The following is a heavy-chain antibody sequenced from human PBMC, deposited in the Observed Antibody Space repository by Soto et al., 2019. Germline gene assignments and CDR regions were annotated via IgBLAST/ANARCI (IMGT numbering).Heavy chain of an antibody. D-gene: IGHD2-21*01. J-gene: IGHJ2*01. CDR1: VGSFSGYY. Sequence: QVQLQQWGAGLLKPSETLSLTCAVYVGSFSGYYWSWIRQPPGKGLEWIGEINHNGSTNYNPSLKSRLTISVDTSKNQFSLKLSSVTAADTAVYYCARMAVVIAIRYFDLWGRGTLVTVSS. V-gene: IGHV4-34*01. CDR3: ARMAVVIAIRYFDL. CDR2: INHNGST.